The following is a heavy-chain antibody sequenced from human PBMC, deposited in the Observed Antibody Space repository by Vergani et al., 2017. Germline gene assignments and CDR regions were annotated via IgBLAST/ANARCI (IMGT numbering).Heavy chain of an antibody. V-gene: IGHV3-30*05. CDR2: ISYDGSNK. J-gene: IGHJ4*02. Sequence: VQLVESGGGLVQPGGSLRLSCAASGFTFSSYSMNWVRQAPGKGLEWVAVISYDGSNKYYADSVKGRFTISRDNSKNTLYLQMNSLRAEDTAVYYCAREAGEYYDILTGRGIFDYWGQGTLVTVSS. CDR3: AREAGEYYDILTGRGIFDY. D-gene: IGHD3-9*01. CDR1: GFTFSSYS.